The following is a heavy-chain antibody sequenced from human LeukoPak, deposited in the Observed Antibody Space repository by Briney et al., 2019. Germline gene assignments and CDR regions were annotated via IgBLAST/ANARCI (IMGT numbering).Heavy chain of an antibody. V-gene: IGHV3-21*01. CDR3: ARDPGDLRWGMDV. CDR2: SSSSNS. CDR1: GFTFTPYS. D-gene: IGHD2-21*02. Sequence: GGSLPLSRAASGFTFTPYSINWVRQAPGKGLEWVSSSSSSNSYYADSVKGRFTISRDNAKKSVYLQMNSLRAEDTAVYYCARDPGDLRWGMDVWGQGT. J-gene: IGHJ6*02.